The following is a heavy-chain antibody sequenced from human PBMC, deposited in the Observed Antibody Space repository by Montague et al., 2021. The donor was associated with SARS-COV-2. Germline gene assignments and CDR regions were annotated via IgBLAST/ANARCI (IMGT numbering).Heavy chain of an antibody. J-gene: IGHJ6*03. D-gene: IGHD3-3*01. V-gene: IGHV4-59*01. CDR2: IYYSGST. Sequence: SETLSLTCTVSGGSISSYYWSWIRQPPGKGLEWIGYIYYSGSTNYNPSLKSRVTISVDTSKNQFSLELSSVTAADTAVYYCASGIFTIPVSSAHNYMDVWGKGTTVTVSS. CDR3: ASGIFTIPVSSAHNYMDV. CDR1: GGSISSYY.